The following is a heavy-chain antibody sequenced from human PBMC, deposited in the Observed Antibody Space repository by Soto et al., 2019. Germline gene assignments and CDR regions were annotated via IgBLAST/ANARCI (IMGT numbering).Heavy chain of an antibody. CDR3: TREYCTGFPVY. V-gene: IGHV3-48*03. J-gene: IGHJ4*02. D-gene: IGHD2-8*01. CDR1: GLTFSSYE. CDR2: ISSGGGTT. Sequence: LRLSCAASGLTFSSYEMNCVPQAPGKGLEWVSYISSGGGTTYYADSVKGRFTISRDNAKNSLYLPMNSLRAAHTALYYCTREYCTGFPVYLDQGTLVAVSS.